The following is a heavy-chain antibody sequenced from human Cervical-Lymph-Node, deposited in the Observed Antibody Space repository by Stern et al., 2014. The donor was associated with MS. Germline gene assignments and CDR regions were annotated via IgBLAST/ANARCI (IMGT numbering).Heavy chain of an antibody. V-gene: IGHV3-30*18. CDR3: AKNRVNYDILTGSFDY. CDR2: ISYDGSDN. J-gene: IGHJ4*02. Sequence: VHLVESGGGVVQPGRSLRLSCAASGFSFSDYGMYWVRQAPGKGLEWVAGISYDGSDNYYADSVKGRFTISRDDSRKTLYLQMNSLRTEDTAVYYCAKNRVNYDILTGSFDYWGQGTLVTVSS. D-gene: IGHD3-9*01. CDR1: GFSFSDYG.